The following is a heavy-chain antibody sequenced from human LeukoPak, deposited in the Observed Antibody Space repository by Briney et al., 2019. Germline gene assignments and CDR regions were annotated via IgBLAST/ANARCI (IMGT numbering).Heavy chain of an antibody. D-gene: IGHD6-13*01. CDR3: ARDLSLITAAGGY. CDR1: GYTFSSYD. CDR2: MNPNSGNT. Sequence: ASVKVSCKASGYTFSSYDINWVRQATGQGLEWMGWMNPNSGNTGYAQKFQGRLNMTRNTSISTAYMELSSLRSEDTAVYYCARDLSLITAAGGYWGQGTLVTVSS. J-gene: IGHJ4*02. V-gene: IGHV1-8*01.